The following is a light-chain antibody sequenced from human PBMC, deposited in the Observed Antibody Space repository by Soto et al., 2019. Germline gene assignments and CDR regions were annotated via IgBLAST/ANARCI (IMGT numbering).Light chain of an antibody. J-gene: IGKJ4*01. Sequence: EIVLTQSPGTLSLSPGERATLSCRASQGLSSNYLAWYQQRPGQASRLLIYGASSRATGIPERFSGSGSATDFTLTISRLEPEDFAVYHCQQYGNSPPTFGGGTKVEI. CDR2: GAS. V-gene: IGKV3-20*01. CDR3: QQYGNSPPT. CDR1: QGLSSNY.